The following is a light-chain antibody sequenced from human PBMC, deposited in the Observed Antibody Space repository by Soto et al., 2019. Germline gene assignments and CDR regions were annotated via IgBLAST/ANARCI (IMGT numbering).Light chain of an antibody. V-gene: IGKV1-39*01. CDR1: QSIANH. Sequence: DLQMTQSPSSLSASVGDRVTLTCRASQSIANHLNWYQHRPGKAPELVIYGASNLQSGVPSRFRGSGSGTDFFLTINRLQPEDVATYYCQQGYGSPLTFGGGTKVE. J-gene: IGKJ4*01. CDR2: GAS. CDR3: QQGYGSPLT.